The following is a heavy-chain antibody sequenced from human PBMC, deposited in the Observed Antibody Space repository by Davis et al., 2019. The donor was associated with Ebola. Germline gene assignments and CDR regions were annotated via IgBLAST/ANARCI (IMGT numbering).Heavy chain of an antibody. D-gene: IGHD6-6*01. J-gene: IGHJ6*02. CDR3: ARSSIAARPGYYYGMDV. CDR1: GFTFSSYE. Sequence: GGSLRLSCAASGFTFSSYEMNWVRQAPGKGLEWVSYISSSAGTKYYADSVKGRFTIPRDNAKNSLYLQMNSLRAEDTAVYYCARSSIAARPGYYYGMDVWGQGTTVTVSS. V-gene: IGHV3-48*03. CDR2: ISSSAGTK.